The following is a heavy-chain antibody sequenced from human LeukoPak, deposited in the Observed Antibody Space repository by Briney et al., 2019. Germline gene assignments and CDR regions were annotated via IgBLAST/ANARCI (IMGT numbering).Heavy chain of an antibody. CDR3: ARYYYDSSGYYPRRSNYFDY. J-gene: IGHJ4*02. CDR1: GYSISSGYY. CDR2: IYHSGST. D-gene: IGHD3-22*01. V-gene: IGHV4-38-2*02. Sequence: SETLSLTCTVSGYSISSGYYWGWIRQPPGKGLEWIGSIYHSGSTYYNPSLKSRVTISADTSKNQFSLKLSSVTAADTDVYYCARYYYDSSGYYPRRSNYFDYWGQGTLVTVSS.